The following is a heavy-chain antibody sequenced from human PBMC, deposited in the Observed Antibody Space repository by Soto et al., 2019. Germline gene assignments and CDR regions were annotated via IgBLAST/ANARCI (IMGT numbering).Heavy chain of an antibody. D-gene: IGHD3-16*02. J-gene: IGHJ4*02. CDR2: IKSKTDGGTT. Sequence: GGSLRLSCAASGFTFSNAWMSWVRQAPGKGLEWVGRIKSKTDGGTTDYAAPVKGRFTISRDDSKNTLYLQMNSLKTEDTAVYYCTTALPSGYDYIWGSYRRVNYFDYWGQGTLVTVSS. V-gene: IGHV3-15*01. CDR1: GFTFSNAW. CDR3: TTALPSGYDYIWGSYRRVNYFDY.